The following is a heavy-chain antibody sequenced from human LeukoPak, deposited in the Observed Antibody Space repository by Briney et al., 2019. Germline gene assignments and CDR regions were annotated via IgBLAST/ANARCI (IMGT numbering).Heavy chain of an antibody. V-gene: IGHV1-24*01. CDR2: FDPEDGET. J-gene: IGHJ6*02. CDR1: GCTLTELS. D-gene: IGHD5-24*01. CDR3: ATEMATNANYYYYGMDV. Sequence: ASVKVSCKVSGCTLTELSMHWVRQAPGKGLEWMGGFDPEDGETIYAQKFQGRVTMTEDTSTDTAYMELSSLRSEDTAVYYCATEMATNANYYYYGMDVWGQGTTVTVSS.